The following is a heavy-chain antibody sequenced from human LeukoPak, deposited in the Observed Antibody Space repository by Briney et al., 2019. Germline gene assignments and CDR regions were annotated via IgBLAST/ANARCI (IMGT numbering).Heavy chain of an antibody. CDR2: IYYSGST. CDR1: GGSISSSSYY. V-gene: IGHV4-39*07. CDR3: ARRAIKYYFDY. Sequence: PSETLSLTCTVSGGSISSSSYYWGWIRQPPGKGLEWIGSIYYSGSTYYNPSLKSRVTISVDTSKNQFSLKLSSVTAADTAVYYCARRAIKYYFDYWGQGTLVTVSS. J-gene: IGHJ4*02.